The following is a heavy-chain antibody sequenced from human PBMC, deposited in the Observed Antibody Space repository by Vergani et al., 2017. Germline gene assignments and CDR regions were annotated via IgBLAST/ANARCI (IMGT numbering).Heavy chain of an antibody. CDR1: GFSFSGYW. Sequence: EVQLVESGGGLIHPGGSLRLSCEGSGFSFSGYWMHWVRQSPEKGLVWVSRIKSDGSITNYADSVKGRFTISRDNAKNTVYLEMDSLRGDDTAIYYCVRARGSGPCFMSNWFDSWGQGTLVTVSS. V-gene: IGHV3-74*01. CDR3: VRARGSGPCFMSNWFDS. J-gene: IGHJ5*01. CDR2: IKSDGSIT. D-gene: IGHD2-15*01.